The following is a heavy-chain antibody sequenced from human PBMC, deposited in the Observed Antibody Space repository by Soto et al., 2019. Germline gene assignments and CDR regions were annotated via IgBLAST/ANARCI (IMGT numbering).Heavy chain of an antibody. V-gene: IGHV4-31*03. CDR3: AREGRYYYDSSGYYYRQFDY. CDR2: IYYSGST. CDR1: GGSISSGGYY. Sequence: SETLSLTCTVSGGSISSGGYYWSWIRQHPGKGLEWIGYIYYSGSTYYNPSLKSRVTISVDTSKNQFSLKLSSVTAADTAVYYCAREGRYYYDSSGYYYRQFDYWGQGTLVTVSS. D-gene: IGHD3-22*01. J-gene: IGHJ4*02.